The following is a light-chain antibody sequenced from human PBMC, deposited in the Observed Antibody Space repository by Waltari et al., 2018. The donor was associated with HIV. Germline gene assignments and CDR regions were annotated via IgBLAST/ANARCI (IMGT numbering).Light chain of an antibody. CDR3: VTWDDSLSGMV. CDR2: SNN. Sequence: QSVLTQPPSASGTPGQRVTISCSGSSSNIENNNVTWYQQLPGTAPKLLIYSNNQRPSGVPDRISGSKSGTSASLAISGLQSEDEADYYCVTWDDSLSGMVFGGGTKLTVL. CDR1: SSNIENNN. J-gene: IGLJ2*01. V-gene: IGLV1-44*01.